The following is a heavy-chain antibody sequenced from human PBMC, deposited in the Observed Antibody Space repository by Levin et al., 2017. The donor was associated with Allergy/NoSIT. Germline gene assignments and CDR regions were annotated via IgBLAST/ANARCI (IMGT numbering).Heavy chain of an antibody. D-gene: IGHD3-10*01. CDR1: GFTFSDYF. CDR3: ARDIYRGSEGEADH. Sequence: GGSLRLSCAASGFTFSDYFMSWIRQAPGKGLEWVSYISSSGGTIYYADSVKGRFTISRDNAKRSVYLQMNSLRAEDTAGYYCARDIYRGSEGEADHWGQGTLVTVSS. J-gene: IGHJ4*02. CDR2: ISSSGGTI. V-gene: IGHV3-11*01.